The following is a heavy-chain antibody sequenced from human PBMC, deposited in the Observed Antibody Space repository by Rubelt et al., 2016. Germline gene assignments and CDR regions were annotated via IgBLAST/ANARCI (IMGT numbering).Heavy chain of an antibody. V-gene: IGHV4-39*01. Sequence: QLQLRESGPGLVKPSETLSLTCAVSGGSISSSTNYWGWIRQPPGKGLEWIGSIYYSGSTYYNPSRKGRVTMSLGTSKNQFSLNLSSVTAADTAVYYCARHKGGIAAAQFDYWGLGTLVTVSS. CDR2: IYYSGST. J-gene: IGHJ4*02. CDR3: ARHKGGIAAAQFDY. CDR1: GGSISSSTNY. D-gene: IGHD6-13*01.